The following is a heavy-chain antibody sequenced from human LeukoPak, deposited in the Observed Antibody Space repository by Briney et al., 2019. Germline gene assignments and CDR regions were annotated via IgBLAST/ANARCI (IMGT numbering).Heavy chain of an antibody. J-gene: IGHJ4*02. CDR1: GFTFSSYS. CDR2: ISSSSSYI. Sequence: PGGSLRLSCAASGFTFSSYSMNWVRQAPGKGLEWVSSISSSSSYIYYADSVKGRFTISRDNAKNSLYLQMNSLGAEDTAVYYCARDGGYSYGYFDYWGQGTLVTVSS. V-gene: IGHV3-21*01. CDR3: ARDGGYSYGYFDY. D-gene: IGHD5-18*01.